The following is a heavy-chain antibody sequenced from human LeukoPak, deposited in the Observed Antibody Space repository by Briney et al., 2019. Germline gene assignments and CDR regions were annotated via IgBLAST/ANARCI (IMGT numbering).Heavy chain of an antibody. CDR3: ARVIRNNFDY. Sequence: SETLSLTRAVSGGSVNRGSYYWSWIRQPPGKGLEWIGYIYYTGITNYNPSLKSRVTISLDTSKNQFSLKVSSVTTADTAMYYCARVIRNNFDYWGQGTLVTVSS. V-gene: IGHV4-61*01. J-gene: IGHJ4*02. CDR2: IYYTGIT. D-gene: IGHD1-14*01. CDR1: GGSVNRGSYY.